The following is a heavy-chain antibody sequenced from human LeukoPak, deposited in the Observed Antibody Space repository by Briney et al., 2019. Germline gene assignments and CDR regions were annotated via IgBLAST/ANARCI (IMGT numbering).Heavy chain of an antibody. CDR1: GYTFTSYY. D-gene: IGHD3-10*01. J-gene: IGHJ4*02. CDR3: ASALRGVMPLKPSY. Sequence: ASVKVSCKASGYTFTSYYMRWVRQAPGQGLEWMGIINPSGGSTSYAQKFQGRVTMTRDMSTSTVYMELSSLRSEDTAVYYCASALRGVMPLKPSYWGQGTLVTVSS. V-gene: IGHV1-46*01. CDR2: INPSGGST.